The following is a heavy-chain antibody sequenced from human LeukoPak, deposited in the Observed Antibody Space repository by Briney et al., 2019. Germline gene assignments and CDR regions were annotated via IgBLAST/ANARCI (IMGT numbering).Heavy chain of an antibody. CDR2: ISAYNGNT. Sequence: ASVKVSCKASGYTFTSYGISWVRQAPGQGLEWMGWISAYNGNTNYAQKLQGRVTMTTDTSTSTAYMELRSLRSDDTAVYYCARGLCTNGVCYRGDYYYYMDVWGKGTTVTVSS. V-gene: IGHV1-18*01. J-gene: IGHJ6*03. D-gene: IGHD2-8*01. CDR3: ARGLCTNGVCYRGDYYYYMDV. CDR1: GYTFTSYG.